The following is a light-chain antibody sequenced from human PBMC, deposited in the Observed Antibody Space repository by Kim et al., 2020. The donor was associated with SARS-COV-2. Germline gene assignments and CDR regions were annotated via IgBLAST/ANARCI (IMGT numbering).Light chain of an antibody. CDR3: SSYTSSSTRV. V-gene: IGLV2-14*03. CDR2: DVS. Sequence: GQSTTSCTTATSSDVGGYNDVSWHQQHPGKAPKLMIDDVSNRPSGVSNRFSGSKSGNTASLAISRLQAEDEADYYCSSYTSSSTRVFGGGTQLTVL. J-gene: IGLJ3*02. CDR1: SSDVGGYND.